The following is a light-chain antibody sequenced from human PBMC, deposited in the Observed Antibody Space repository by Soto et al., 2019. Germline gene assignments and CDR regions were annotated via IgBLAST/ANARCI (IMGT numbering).Light chain of an antibody. V-gene: IGKV3-20*01. CDR3: QQYAGSLYT. CDR1: QSVGSSY. CDR2: GTS. Sequence: ENVLTQSPGTLSLSPGERATLSCRASQSVGSSYLAWYQQKPGQAPRLLISGTSSRATGIPVRFSGSGSGIDLTLTINRLEPEDFAVYYCQQYAGSLYTFGQGTKLEIK. J-gene: IGKJ2*01.